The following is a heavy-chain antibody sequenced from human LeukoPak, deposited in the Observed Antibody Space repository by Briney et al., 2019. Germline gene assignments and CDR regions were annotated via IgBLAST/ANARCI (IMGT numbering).Heavy chain of an antibody. D-gene: IGHD1-26*01. CDR3: ARTQSQSGSYRYYFGY. Sequence: SETLSLTCSVFGASVGSAGYSWSWIRQPPGGGLEWIGYVYYIANTNYNPALKSRVTMSVDPSRNQFSLKVTSVTTADTAIYYCARTQSQSGSYRYYFGYWGQGTLVTVSS. J-gene: IGHJ4*02. CDR2: VYYIANT. V-gene: IGHV4-61*08. CDR1: GASVGSAGYS.